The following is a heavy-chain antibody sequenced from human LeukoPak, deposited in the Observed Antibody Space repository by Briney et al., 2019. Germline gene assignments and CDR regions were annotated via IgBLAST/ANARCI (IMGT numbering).Heavy chain of an antibody. CDR1: GFTFSDYY. CDR2: ISSSGSTI. V-gene: IGHV3-11*01. J-gene: IGHJ3*02. CDR3: AGAYCGGDCHPEGFCDI. D-gene: IGHD2-21*02. Sequence: GGSLRLSCAASGFTFSDYYMSWIRQAPGKGLEWVSYISSSGSTIYYADSVKGRFTISRDNAKNSLYLQMNSLRAEDTAVYYCAGAYCGGDCHPEGFCDIWGQGTMVTVSS.